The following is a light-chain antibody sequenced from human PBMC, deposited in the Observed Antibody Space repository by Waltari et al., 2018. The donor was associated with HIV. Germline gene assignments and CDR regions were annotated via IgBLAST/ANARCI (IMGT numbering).Light chain of an antibody. CDR1: SSDVGGYNY. V-gene: IGLV2-8*01. CDR3: SSYAGSTVV. CDR2: EVS. Sequence: QSALTQPPSASGSPGQSVTIPCTGTSSDVGGYNYVSWYQQHPGKAPKLMIYEVSKRPSGVPDRFSGSKSGNTASLTVSGLQAEDEADYYCSSYAGSTVVFGGGTKLTVL. J-gene: IGLJ2*01.